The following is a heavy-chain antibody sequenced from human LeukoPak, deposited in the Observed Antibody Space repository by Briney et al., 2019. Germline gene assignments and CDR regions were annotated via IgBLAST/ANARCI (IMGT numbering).Heavy chain of an antibody. CDR2: ISSSSSYI. Sequence: GGSLRPSCAASGFTFSSYSMNWVRQAPGKGLEWVSSISSSSSYIYYADSVKGRFTISRDNAKNSLYLQMNSLRAEDTAVYYCARAGYPIVVVPAAMSDHWGQGTLVTVSS. D-gene: IGHD2-2*01. CDR3: ARAGYPIVVVPAAMSDH. J-gene: IGHJ5*02. V-gene: IGHV3-21*01. CDR1: GFTFSSYS.